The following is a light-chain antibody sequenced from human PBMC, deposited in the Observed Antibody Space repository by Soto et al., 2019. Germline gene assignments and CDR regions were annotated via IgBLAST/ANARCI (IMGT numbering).Light chain of an antibody. CDR2: DVS. J-gene: IGLJ2*01. Sequence: QSALTQPPSASGSPGQSVTISCTGTSSDVGGYNYVSWYQQHPGKAPKLIIYDVSNRPSGVSDRFSGSKSGNTASLTISGLQAEDEADYYCSSYAGSSTFVFGGGTKVTVL. CDR3: SSYAGSSTFV. CDR1: SSDVGGYNY. V-gene: IGLV2-8*01.